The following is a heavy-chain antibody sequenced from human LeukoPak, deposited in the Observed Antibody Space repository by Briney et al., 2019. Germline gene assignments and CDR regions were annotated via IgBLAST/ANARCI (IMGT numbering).Heavy chain of an antibody. Sequence: GESLQISCKGSGYTFNNYWIGWVRPMPGKGLEWMGIIYPGDSDTRYSPSFQGEVTISADKSISTSYLQWSSLKASDTAMYYCARRGYCSSTSCYASFAFDYWGQGTLVTVSS. J-gene: IGHJ4*02. CDR1: GYTFNNYW. CDR2: IYPGDSDT. D-gene: IGHD2-2*01. V-gene: IGHV5-51*01. CDR3: ARRGYCSSTSCYASFAFDY.